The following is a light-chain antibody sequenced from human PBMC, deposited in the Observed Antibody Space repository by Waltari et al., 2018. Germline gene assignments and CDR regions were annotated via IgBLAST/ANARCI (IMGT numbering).Light chain of an antibody. J-gene: IGLJ2*01. CDR1: SDDIGNYRY. CDR2: EVT. Sequence: QSALTQPASVSGSPGQSITISCTGTSDDIGNYRYVSWYQQHSGRAPKLILYEVTNRPSGVSARCSGSKSGNTASLTISGLQTEDEADYYCAAYASANTLLFGGGTQLTVL. CDR3: AAYASANTLL. V-gene: IGLV2-14*01.